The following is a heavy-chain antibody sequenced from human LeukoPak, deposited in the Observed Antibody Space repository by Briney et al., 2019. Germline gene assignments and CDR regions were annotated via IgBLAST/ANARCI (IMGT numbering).Heavy chain of an antibody. V-gene: IGHV4-38-2*02. CDR3: ARRRYIRGPDVVNPFDY. Sequence: SETLSLTCTVSGYSISSGYYWGWIRQPPGKGLEWIGSIYHSGSTYYNPSLKSRVTISVDTSKNQFSLKLSSVTATDTAVYYCARRRYIRGPDVVNPFDYWGQGILVTVSS. CDR1: GYSISSGYY. CDR2: IYHSGST. J-gene: IGHJ4*02. D-gene: IGHD1-1*01.